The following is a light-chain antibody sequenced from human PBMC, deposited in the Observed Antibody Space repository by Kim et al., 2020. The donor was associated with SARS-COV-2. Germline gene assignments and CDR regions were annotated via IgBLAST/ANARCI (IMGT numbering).Light chain of an antibody. CDR2: QDT. J-gene: IGLJ3*02. CDR3: QAWDSSTAV. Sequence: VGPGQTASIICSGDNLGDKYTYWYQQKPGQSPVLVIYQDTKRRSGIPERFSGSNSGNTATLTISGTQALDEGDYYCQAWDSSTAVFGGGTKLTVL. V-gene: IGLV3-1*01. CDR1: NLGDKY.